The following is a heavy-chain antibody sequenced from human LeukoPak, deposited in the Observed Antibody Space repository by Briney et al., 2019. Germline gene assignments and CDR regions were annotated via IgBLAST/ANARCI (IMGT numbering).Heavy chain of an antibody. Sequence: GGSLRLSCAASGFTVSGNYMNWVRQAPGKGLEWVSVIYSGGNTDYIDSVKGRFTISRDNSKDTLYLQMNSLRAEDTAVYYCARMRNIPAASRAGNFDYWGQGTLVTVSS. V-gene: IGHV3-66*01. CDR3: ARMRNIPAASRAGNFDY. D-gene: IGHD6-13*01. J-gene: IGHJ4*02. CDR2: IYSGGNT. CDR1: GFTVSGNY.